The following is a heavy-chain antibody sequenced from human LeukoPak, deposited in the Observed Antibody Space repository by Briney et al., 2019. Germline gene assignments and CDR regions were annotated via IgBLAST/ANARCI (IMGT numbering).Heavy chain of an antibody. Sequence: SVKVSCKASGGTFSSYAISWVRQAPGQGLEWMGGIIPIFGTANYAQKLQGRVTITADESTSTAYMELSSLRSEDTAVYYCARVGNLGDYYDRPSSFLDYYYYGMDVWGQGTTVTVSS. CDR2: IIPIFGTA. CDR1: GGTFSSYA. V-gene: IGHV1-69*13. D-gene: IGHD3-22*01. J-gene: IGHJ6*02. CDR3: ARVGNLGDYYDRPSSFLDYYYYGMDV.